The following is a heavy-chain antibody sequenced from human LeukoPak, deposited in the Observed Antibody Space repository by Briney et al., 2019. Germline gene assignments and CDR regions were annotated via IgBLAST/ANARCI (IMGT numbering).Heavy chain of an antibody. J-gene: IGHJ4*02. CDR1: GFTFSNYA. Sequence: GGSLRLSCAASGFTFSNYAMHWVRQAPGKGLEWVAVISHDGRKEYYAASVKGRFTISRDNSKNTLYVQMNTLRAEDTAVYYCAKGGDHWGQGTLVTVSS. D-gene: IGHD3-16*01. CDR3: AKGGDH. V-gene: IGHV3-30*04. CDR2: ISHDGRKE.